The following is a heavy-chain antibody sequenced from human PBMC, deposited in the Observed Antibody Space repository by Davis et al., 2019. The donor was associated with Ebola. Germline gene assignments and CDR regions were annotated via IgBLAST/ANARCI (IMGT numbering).Heavy chain of an antibody. CDR3: VSDIVTAARPFDY. CDR2: ISAYNGNT. CDR1: GYTFTSYG. D-gene: IGHD2-2*01. V-gene: IGHV1-18*01. Sequence: ASVKVSCKASGYTFTSYGISWVRQAPGQGLEWMGWISAYNGNTNYAQKLQGRITMTTDTSTNTAYMDLRSLRSDDTAVDYCVSDIVTAARPFDYWGQGTLVTVSS. J-gene: IGHJ4*02.